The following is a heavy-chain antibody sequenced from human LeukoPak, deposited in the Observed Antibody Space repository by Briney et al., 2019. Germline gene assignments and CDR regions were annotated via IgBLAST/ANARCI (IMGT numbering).Heavy chain of an antibody. D-gene: IGHD4-17*01. CDR2: ISSSGSTI. CDR1: GFTFSSYE. J-gene: IGHJ4*02. V-gene: IGHV3-48*03. Sequence: PGGSLRLSCAASGFTFSSYEMNWVRQAPGKGLEWVSYISSSGSTIYYADSVKGRFTISRDNAKNSLYLQMNSLRAEDTAVHYCARVDGAHGDSRYWGQGTLVTVSS. CDR3: ARVDGAHGDSRY.